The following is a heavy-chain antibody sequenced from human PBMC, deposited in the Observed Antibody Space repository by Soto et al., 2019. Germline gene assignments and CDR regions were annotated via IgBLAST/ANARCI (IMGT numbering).Heavy chain of an antibody. CDR1: GGTFSSYA. D-gene: IGHD2-15*01. V-gene: IGHV1-69*13. CDR2: IIPIFGTA. CDR3: ARDHPDRYCSGGSCYHQLRFDP. Sequence: SVKVSCKASGGTFSSYAISWVRQAPGQGLEWMGGIIPIFGTANYAQKFQGRVTITADESTSTAYMELSSLRSEDTAVYYCARDHPDRYCSGGSCYHQLRFDPWGQGILVTVSS. J-gene: IGHJ5*02.